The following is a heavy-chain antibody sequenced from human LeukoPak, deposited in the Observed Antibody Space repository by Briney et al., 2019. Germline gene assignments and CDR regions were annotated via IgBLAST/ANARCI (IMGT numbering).Heavy chain of an antibody. Sequence: GGSLRLSCAASGFTFSSYAMSWVRQAPGKGLEWVSAISGSGGSTYYADSVKGRFTISRDNSKNTLYLQMNSLRAEDTAVYYCAKCGGARGWLLAFDYWGQGTLVTVSS. D-gene: IGHD4-23*01. CDR3: AKCGGARGWLLAFDY. J-gene: IGHJ4*02. V-gene: IGHV3-23*01. CDR2: ISGSGGST. CDR1: GFTFSSYA.